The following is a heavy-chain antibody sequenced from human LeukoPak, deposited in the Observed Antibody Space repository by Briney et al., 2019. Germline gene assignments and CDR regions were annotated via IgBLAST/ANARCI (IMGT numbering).Heavy chain of an antibody. CDR1: GGSISSYY. V-gene: IGHV4-4*07. Sequence: PSETLSLTCTVSGGSISSYYWSWIRQPAGKGLEWIGRIYTSGCTNYNPSLKSRVTMSVDTSKNQFSLKLSSVTAADTAVYYCARLPRSGSYHGAFDIWGQGTMVTVPS. J-gene: IGHJ3*02. CDR2: IYTSGCT. D-gene: IGHD1-26*01. CDR3: ARLPRSGSYHGAFDI.